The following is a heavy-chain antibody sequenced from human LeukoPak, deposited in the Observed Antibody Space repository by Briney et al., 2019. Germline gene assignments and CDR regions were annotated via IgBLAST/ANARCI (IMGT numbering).Heavy chain of an antibody. CDR3: AKMSGYRATYPPDY. V-gene: IGHV3-23*01. J-gene: IGHJ4*02. CDR1: GFSFSSHA. Sequence: GSLRLSCSASGFSFSSHAMTWVRQAPGQGLEWVSALSGSGDFKYYADSVKGRFTISRDNSKNTLYLQMNSLRAEDTAVYYCAKMSGYRATYPPDYWGQGALVTVSS. D-gene: IGHD1-26*01. CDR2: LSGSGDFK.